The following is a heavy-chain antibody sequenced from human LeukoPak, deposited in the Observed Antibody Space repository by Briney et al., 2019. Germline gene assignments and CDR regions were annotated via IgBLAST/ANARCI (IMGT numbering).Heavy chain of an antibody. D-gene: IGHD1-14*01. CDR1: GFSFSGYW. CDR2: INSDGSST. V-gene: IGHV3-74*01. Sequence: GGSLRLSCAASGFSFSGYWMHWVRQAPGKGLVWVSRINSDGSSTSYADSVEGRFTISRDIAKNSLYLQMNSLRAEDTAVYYCARGRYYDMDVWGQGTTVTVSS. J-gene: IGHJ6*02. CDR3: ARGRYYDMDV.